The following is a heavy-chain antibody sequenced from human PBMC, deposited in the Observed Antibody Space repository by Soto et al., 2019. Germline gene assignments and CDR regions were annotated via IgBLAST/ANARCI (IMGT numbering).Heavy chain of an antibody. Sequence: SVKVSCKASGGTFSSYAISWVRQAPGQGLEWMGGIIPIFGTANYAQKFQGRVTITADESTSTAYMELSSLRSEDTAVYYCARGAPYCGGDCYPYYFDYWGQGTLVTVSS. V-gene: IGHV1-69*13. CDR2: IIPIFGTA. J-gene: IGHJ4*02. D-gene: IGHD2-21*02. CDR1: GGTFSSYA. CDR3: ARGAPYCGGDCYPYYFDY.